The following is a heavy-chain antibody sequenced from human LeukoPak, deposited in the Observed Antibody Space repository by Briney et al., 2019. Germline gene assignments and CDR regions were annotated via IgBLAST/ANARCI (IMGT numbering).Heavy chain of an antibody. CDR2: ISYSGST. Sequence: SETLSLTCTVSGGSISSYYWSWIRQPPGKGLEWIGFISYSGSTNYNPSLKSRVTISVDASKDQFSLKLSSVTAADTAVYYCARERRYYDSSGYYYAMDVWGQGTTVTVSS. D-gene: IGHD3-22*01. J-gene: IGHJ6*02. CDR1: GGSISSYY. V-gene: IGHV4-59*01. CDR3: ARERRYYDSSGYYYAMDV.